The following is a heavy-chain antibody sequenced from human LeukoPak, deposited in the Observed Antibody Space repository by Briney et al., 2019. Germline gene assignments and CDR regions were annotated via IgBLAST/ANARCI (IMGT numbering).Heavy chain of an antibody. CDR1: GFTFRSYG. D-gene: IGHD1-26*01. J-gene: IGHJ4*02. V-gene: IGHV3-30*02. CDR3: ARHPFPHEEIVGAH. CDR2: IRYDGNSN. Sequence: PGGSLRLSCAASGFTFRSYGMHWVRQAPGKGLEWVAFIRYDGNSNYYADSVKGRFTISRDNSRSTLYLQMNSLRAEDTALYYCARHPFPHEEIVGAHWGQGTLVTVSS.